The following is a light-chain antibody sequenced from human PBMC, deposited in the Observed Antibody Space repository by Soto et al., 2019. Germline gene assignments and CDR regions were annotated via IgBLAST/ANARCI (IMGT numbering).Light chain of an antibody. Sequence: EIVLTQSPATLSLSPGEGATLSCRASQTVSNFLAWYQQKPGQAPRLLIYDASKRATGIPARFSGSGSGTDFTLTISSLEPEDFAVYYCQQYGASLTFGQGTKLEI. CDR2: DAS. CDR3: QQYGASLT. CDR1: QTVSNF. V-gene: IGKV3-11*01. J-gene: IGKJ2*01.